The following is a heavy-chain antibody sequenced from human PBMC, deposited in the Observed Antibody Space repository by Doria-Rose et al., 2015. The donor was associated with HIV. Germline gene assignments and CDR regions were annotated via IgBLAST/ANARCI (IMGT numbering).Heavy chain of an antibody. J-gene: IGHJ4*02. D-gene: IGHD1-26*01. Sequence: SLTCSVSGGSITSSSYYRGWVRQPPGKGLEWIGSAHYSGTTYYNPSLKSRVTISLDTSKNHFSLRLSSVTAADTAVYYCARHKRSGTSDLFDYWGQGTLVTVSS. V-gene: IGHV4-39*01. CDR2: AHYSGTT. CDR1: GGSITSSSYY. CDR3: ARHKRSGTSDLFDY.